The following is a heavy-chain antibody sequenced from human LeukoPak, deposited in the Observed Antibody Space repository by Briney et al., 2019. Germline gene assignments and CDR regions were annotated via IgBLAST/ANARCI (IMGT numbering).Heavy chain of an antibody. CDR1: GGSISSGGYS. CDR3: ARGGYYGMDV. Sequence: SETLSLTCAVSGGSISSGGYSWSWIRQPPGKGLEWIGYIYHSGSTYYNPSLKSRVTISVDGSKNQFSLKLSSVTAADTAVYYCARGGYYGMDVWGQGTTVTVSS. J-gene: IGHJ6*02. CDR2: IYHSGST. V-gene: IGHV4-30-2*01.